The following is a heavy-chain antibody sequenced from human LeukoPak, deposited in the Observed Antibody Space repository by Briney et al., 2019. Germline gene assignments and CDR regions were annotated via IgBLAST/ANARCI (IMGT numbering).Heavy chain of an antibody. V-gene: IGHV4-39*01. CDR1: GGSISSYY. CDR2: IYYSGST. J-gene: IGHJ3*02. CDR3: ARHLQVTYYDILTGYSPPRAFDI. D-gene: IGHD3-9*01. Sequence: SETLSLTCTVSGGSISSYYWGWIRQPPGKGLEWIGSIYYSGSTYYNPSLKSRVTISVDTSKNQFSLKLSSVTAADTAVYYCARHLQVTYYDILTGYSPPRAFDIWGQGTMVTVSS.